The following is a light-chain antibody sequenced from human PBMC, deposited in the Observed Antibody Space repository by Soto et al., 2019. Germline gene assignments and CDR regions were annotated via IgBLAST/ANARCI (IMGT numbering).Light chain of an antibody. CDR1: QSVSSN. V-gene: IGKV3-15*01. CDR3: QQYNNWPFT. CDR2: GAS. Sequence: ETEMTHFPATLSVSPGERATLSCRASQSVSSNLAWYQQKPGQAPRLLIYGASTRATGIPARFSGSGSGTEFNLTISSLQSEDFAVYYCQQYNNWPFTFGPGTKVDV. J-gene: IGKJ3*01.